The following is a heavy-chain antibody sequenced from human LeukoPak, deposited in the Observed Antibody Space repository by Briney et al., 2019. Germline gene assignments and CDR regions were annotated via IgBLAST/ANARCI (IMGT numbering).Heavy chain of an antibody. V-gene: IGHV3-23*01. CDR3: AKDRKGYSSGWYTFGDWFDP. CDR1: GFTFSSYA. CDR2: ISGSGGST. Sequence: PGGSLRLSCAASGFTFSSYAMSWVRQAPGKGLEWVSAISGSGGSTYYADSVKGRFTISRDNSKNTLYLQMNSLRAEDTAVYYCAKDRKGYSSGWYTFGDWFDPWGQGTLVTVSS. J-gene: IGHJ5*02. D-gene: IGHD6-19*01.